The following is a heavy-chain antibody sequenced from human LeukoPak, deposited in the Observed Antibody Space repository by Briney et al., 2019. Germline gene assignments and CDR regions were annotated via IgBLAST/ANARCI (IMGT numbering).Heavy chain of an antibody. V-gene: IGHV4-39*01. J-gene: IGHJ4*02. Sequence: SETLSLTCTVSGGSISSSSYYWGWIRQPPGKGLEWIGSIYYSGSTYYNPSLKSRVTISVDTSKNQFSLKLSSVTAADTAVYYCARHQGRNEWLLLPFDYWGQGTLVTVSS. D-gene: IGHD3-22*01. CDR3: ARHQGRNEWLLLPFDY. CDR2: IYYSGST. CDR1: GGSISSSSYY.